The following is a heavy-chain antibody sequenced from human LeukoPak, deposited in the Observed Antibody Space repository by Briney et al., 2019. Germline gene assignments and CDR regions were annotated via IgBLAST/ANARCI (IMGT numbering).Heavy chain of an antibody. CDR1: GFTFGDYA. J-gene: IGHJ6*03. V-gene: IGHV3-49*04. D-gene: IGHD3-22*01. CDR3: TRDPDYYDSGGYYPIDYYYYYMDV. Sequence: GGSLRLSCTASGFTFGDYAMSWVRQAPGKGLEWVGFIRSKAYGGTTEYAAPVKGRFTIARDDSKSIAYLQMNSLQTEDTAVYYCTRDPDYYDSGGYYPIDYYYYYMDVWGKGTTVTVSS. CDR2: IRSKAYGGTT.